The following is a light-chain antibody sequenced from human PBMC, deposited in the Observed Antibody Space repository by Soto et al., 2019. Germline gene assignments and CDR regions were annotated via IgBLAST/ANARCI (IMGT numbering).Light chain of an antibody. V-gene: IGKV3-11*01. CDR1: QSVSSY. CDR3: QQRSNWPPT. CDR2: DAS. J-gene: IGKJ1*01. Sequence: EIVLTQSPATLSLSPGERATLSCRASQSVSSYLAWYQQKPGQAPRLLINDASNRATGIPARFSGSGSGTDFTLTISSLAPEDYAVYYCQQRSNWPPTFGQGTKVEIK.